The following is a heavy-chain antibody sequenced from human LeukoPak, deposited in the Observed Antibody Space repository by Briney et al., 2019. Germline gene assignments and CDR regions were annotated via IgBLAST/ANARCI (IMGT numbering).Heavy chain of an antibody. V-gene: IGHV3-33*01. J-gene: IGHJ3*02. Sequence: GGSLRLSCAASGLTFSSYGMHWVRQAPGKGREWVAVIWYDGSNKYYADSVKGRFTISRDNSKNTLYLQMNSLRAEDTAVYYCARGIGEQLVFGAFDIWGQGTMVTVSS. CDR3: ARGIGEQLVFGAFDI. CDR1: GLTFSSYG. CDR2: IWYDGSNK. D-gene: IGHD6-6*01.